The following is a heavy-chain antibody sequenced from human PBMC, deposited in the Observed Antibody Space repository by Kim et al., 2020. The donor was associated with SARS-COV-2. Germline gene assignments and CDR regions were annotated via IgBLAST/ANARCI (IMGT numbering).Heavy chain of an antibody. J-gene: IGHJ4*02. CDR1: GGSISSYY. V-gene: IGHV4-59*01. CDR2: IYYSGST. D-gene: IGHD5-12*01. CDR3: ARVDGGYGIYYFDY. Sequence: SETLSLTCTVSGGSISSYYWSWIRQPPGKGLEWIGYIYYSGSTNYNPSLKSRVTISVDTSKNQFSLKLSSVTAADTAVYYCARVDGGYGIYYFDYWGQGTLVTVSS.